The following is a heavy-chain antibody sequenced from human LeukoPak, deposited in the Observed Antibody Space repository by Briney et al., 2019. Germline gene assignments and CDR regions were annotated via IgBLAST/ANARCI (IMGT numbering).Heavy chain of an antibody. CDR2: ISGSGGST. J-gene: IGHJ4*02. V-gene: IGHV3-23*01. Sequence: PGGSLRLSCAASGFTFSSFSNFAMSWVRQAPGEGLECVSVISGSGGSTYYADSVKGRFTISRDNSKKTLDLQMNSLRAEDTAVYFCAKGHSDIGTGFDCWGQGTLVIVSS. CDR1: GFTFSSFSNFA. D-gene: IGHD2-8*02. CDR3: AKGHSDIGTGFDC.